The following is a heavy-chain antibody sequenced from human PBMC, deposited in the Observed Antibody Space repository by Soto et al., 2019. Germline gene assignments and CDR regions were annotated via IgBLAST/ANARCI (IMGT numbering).Heavy chain of an antibody. CDR1: GGSVSSSSYY. CDR3: GSLEGLATISYYFDY. J-gene: IGHJ4*02. V-gene: IGHV4-39*01. Sequence: QLQLQESGPGLVKPSETLSLTCTVSGGSVSSSSYYWGWVRQPPGKGLEWIGSVYYSGSTYYNPSLESRVTISVDKSKIQFSLKLMSLSAAGTAVYYCGSLEGLATISYYFDYWGQGALVTVSS. D-gene: IGHD3-9*01. CDR2: VYYSGST.